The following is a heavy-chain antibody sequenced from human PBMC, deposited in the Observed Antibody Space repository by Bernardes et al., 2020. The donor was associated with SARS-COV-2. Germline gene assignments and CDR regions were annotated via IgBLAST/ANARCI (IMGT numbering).Heavy chain of an antibody. V-gene: IGHV4-34*01. CDR1: GGSFRGYY. CDR2: IKHGGNT. J-gene: IGHJ4*02. Sequence: SETLSLTCGVSGGSFRGYYFTWIRLFPGKGLEWIGEIKHGGNTNYNPSLKSRVTRSIDASKKQFSLELTSVTPADTAVYYCARGGNFISMVRGVVAATLGYWSPGTRVTVSS. CDR3: ARGGNFISMVRGVVAATLGY. D-gene: IGHD3-10*01.